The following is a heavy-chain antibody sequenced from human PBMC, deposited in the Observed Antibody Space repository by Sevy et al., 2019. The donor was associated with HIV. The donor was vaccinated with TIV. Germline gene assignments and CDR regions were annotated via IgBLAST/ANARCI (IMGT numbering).Heavy chain of an antibody. CDR1: GFTFREYS. D-gene: IGHD6-13*01. J-gene: IGHJ5*02. Sequence: GGSLRLSCVGSGFTFREYSMNWVRQAPGKGLEWVSYISGSSTTIEHADSVKDRFSISRDNADNSVFLQMNRLRVEETAVYYCARSLAAAENWFDPWGQGTLVTVSS. V-gene: IGHV3-48*01. CDR2: ISGSSTTI. CDR3: ARSLAAAENWFDP.